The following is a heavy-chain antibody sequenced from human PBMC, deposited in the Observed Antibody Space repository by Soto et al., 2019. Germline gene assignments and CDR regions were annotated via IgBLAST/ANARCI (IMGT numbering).Heavy chain of an antibody. D-gene: IGHD3-10*01. CDR2: IKSKTDGGTT. V-gene: IGHV3-15*01. J-gene: IGHJ4*02. Sequence: GGSLRLSCAASGFTFSNAWMSWVRQAPGKGLEWVGRIKSKTDGGTTDYAAPVKGRFTISRDDSKNTLYLKMNSLKTEDTALYYCTAFGPPTPFDYWGQGTLVTVSS. CDR3: TAFGPPTPFDY. CDR1: GFTFSNAW.